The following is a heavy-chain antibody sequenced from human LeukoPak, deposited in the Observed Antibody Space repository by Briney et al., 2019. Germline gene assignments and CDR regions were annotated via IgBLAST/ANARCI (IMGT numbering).Heavy chain of an antibody. Sequence: GGSLRLSXAASGFTFSSYAMSWVRQAPGKGLEWVSTISGSGGSTYYADSVKGRFTISRDNSKNTLYLQMNSLRAEDTAVYYCARAPHKYYYDSSGYNYYYYYYMDVWGKGTTVTVSS. CDR3: ARAPHKYYYDSSGYNYYYYYYMDV. V-gene: IGHV3-23*01. CDR2: ISGSGGST. D-gene: IGHD3-22*01. J-gene: IGHJ6*03. CDR1: GFTFSSYA.